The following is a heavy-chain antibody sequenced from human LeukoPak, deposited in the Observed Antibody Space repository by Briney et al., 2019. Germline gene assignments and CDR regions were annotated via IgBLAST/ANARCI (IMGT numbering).Heavy chain of an antibody. CDR2: IWSDGTNQ. CDR1: GFTFSHYG. Sequence: GGSLRLSCAAAGFTFSHYGMHWVRQAQGKGLEWVAVIWSDGTNQYYGDSVKGRFTISRDDSGNTVYLQMISLRPEDTGVYYCARDAQRGFDYSNSLEYWGQGTPVTVST. V-gene: IGHV3-33*01. CDR3: ARDAQRGFDYSNSLEY. J-gene: IGHJ4*02. D-gene: IGHD4-11*01.